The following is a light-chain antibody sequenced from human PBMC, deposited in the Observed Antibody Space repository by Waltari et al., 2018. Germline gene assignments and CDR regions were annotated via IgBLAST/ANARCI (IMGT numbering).Light chain of an antibody. CDR3: SSYGGSNNWV. V-gene: IGLV2-8*01. Sequence: QSALNQPPSASGSPGQSVTISCTGTSGDVGGSNSVPWYQQRPGKVPKLMISEVSKRPSVVPDRFSGSKSGNTASLTVSGLQAEDEAQYYCSSYGGSNNWVFGGGTKLTVL. CDR2: EVS. CDR1: SGDVGGSNS. J-gene: IGLJ3*02.